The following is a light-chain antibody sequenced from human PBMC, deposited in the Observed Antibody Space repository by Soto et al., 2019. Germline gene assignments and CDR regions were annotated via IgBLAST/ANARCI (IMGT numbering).Light chain of an antibody. V-gene: IGKV1-5*01. Sequence: DIQMTQSPSTLSASVGDRVTITGRASQGLDRWVAGYQQSPGKAPKSLIYDSSLLEPGVPSRFTGSGSGTEFTLTITSLQSEDFAVYYCQQYHNWPPYTFGHGTKREIK. CDR1: QGLDRW. CDR2: DSS. J-gene: IGKJ2*01. CDR3: QQYHNWPPYT.